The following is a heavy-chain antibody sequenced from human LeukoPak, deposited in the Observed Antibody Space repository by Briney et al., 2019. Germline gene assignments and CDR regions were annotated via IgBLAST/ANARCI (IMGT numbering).Heavy chain of an antibody. CDR1: GSTFSSYA. V-gene: IGHV3-23*01. Sequence: TGGSLRLSCAASGSTFSSYAMSWVRQAPGKGLEWVSAISGSGGSTYYADSVKGRFTISRDNSKNTLYLQMNSLRAEDTAVYYCAKSRLRLGELSQWGQGTLVTVSS. CDR3: AKSRLRLGELSQ. D-gene: IGHD3-16*02. J-gene: IGHJ4*02. CDR2: ISGSGGST.